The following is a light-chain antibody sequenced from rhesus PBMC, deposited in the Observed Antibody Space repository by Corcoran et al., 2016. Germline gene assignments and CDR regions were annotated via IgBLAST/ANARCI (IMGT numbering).Light chain of an antibody. Sequence: DIQMTQSPSSLSASVGDRVTITCRASQGITNDLAWYQQTPGETPKLLIYEASSLQSGIPSRFSGSGSGTDFTLTISSLQSEDFATYYCQHYYSTPLTFGGGTKVELK. CDR3: QHYYSTPLT. CDR2: EAS. V-gene: IGKV1-25*01. CDR1: QGITND. J-gene: IGKJ4*01.